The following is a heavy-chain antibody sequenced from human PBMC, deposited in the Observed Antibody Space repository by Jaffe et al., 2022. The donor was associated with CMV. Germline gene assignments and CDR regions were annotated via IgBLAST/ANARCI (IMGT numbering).Heavy chain of an antibody. CDR1: GGSISSYY. Sequence: QVQLQESGPGLVKPSETLSLTCTVSGGSISSYYWSWIRQPPGKGLEWIGYIYYSGSTNYNPSLKSRVTISVDTSKNQFSLKLSSVTAADTAVYYCVRYSYGQNNWFDPWGQGTLVTVSS. V-gene: IGHV4-59*01. D-gene: IGHD5-18*01. J-gene: IGHJ5*02. CDR2: IYYSGST. CDR3: VRYSYGQNNWFDP.